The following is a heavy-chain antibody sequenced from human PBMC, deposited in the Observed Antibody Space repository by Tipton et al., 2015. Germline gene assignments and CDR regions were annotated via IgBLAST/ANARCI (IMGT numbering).Heavy chain of an antibody. D-gene: IGHD6-13*01. CDR2: IYYGGST. V-gene: IGHV4-31*03. J-gene: IGHJ6*02. CDR3: ARGGYSGPRRGHYYYYYGLDV. Sequence: TLSLTCNVSGGSISSGGYYWSWIRQHPGKGLEWIGYIYYGGSTYYNPSLRSRVIISVDTSKNKFSLKVSSVTAADTAVYYCARGGYSGPRRGHYYYYYGLDVRGQGTTVTVSS. CDR1: GGSISSGGYY.